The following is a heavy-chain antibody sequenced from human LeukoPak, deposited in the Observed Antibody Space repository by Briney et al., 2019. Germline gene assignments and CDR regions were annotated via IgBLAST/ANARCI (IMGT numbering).Heavy chain of an antibody. CDR3: ARGNYYGSESRGGFDY. D-gene: IGHD3-10*01. Sequence: SETLSFTSSVSGVSMSGYYWSWIRQPSRKGLGWIGRSNTRVITTYNSSLKTRVIISLDNSRNQFYLTLTSVTAADTAVYYCARGNYYGSESRGGFDYWGQGILVTVSA. J-gene: IGHJ4*02. CDR2: SNTRVIT. V-gene: IGHV4-4*07. CDR1: GVSMSGYY.